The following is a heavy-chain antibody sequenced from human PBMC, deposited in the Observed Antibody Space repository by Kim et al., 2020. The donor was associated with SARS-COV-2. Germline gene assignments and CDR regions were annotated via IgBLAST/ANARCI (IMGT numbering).Heavy chain of an antibody. D-gene: IGHD3-16*02. CDR3: ARPSTGLPYDYVWGSYRRYAPFDY. CDR1: GGSFSGYY. V-gene: IGHV4-34*01. Sequence: SETLSLTCAVYGGSFSGYYWSWIRQPPGKGLEWIGEINHSGSTNYNPSLKSRVTISVDTSKNQFSLKLSSVTAADTAVYYCARPSTGLPYDYVWGSYRRYAPFDYWGQGTLVTVSS. J-gene: IGHJ4*02. CDR2: INHSGST.